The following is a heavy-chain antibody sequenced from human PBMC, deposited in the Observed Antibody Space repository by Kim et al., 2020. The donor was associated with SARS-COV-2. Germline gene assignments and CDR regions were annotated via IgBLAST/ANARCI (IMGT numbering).Heavy chain of an antibody. Sequence: YASSVTGRFTISRDNAKNTLYLHMNSLRAEDTAVYYCARGGVYSYDSFDYWGQGTLVTVSS. J-gene: IGHJ4*02. CDR3: ARGGVYSYDSFDY. V-gene: IGHV3-74*01. D-gene: IGHD5-18*01.